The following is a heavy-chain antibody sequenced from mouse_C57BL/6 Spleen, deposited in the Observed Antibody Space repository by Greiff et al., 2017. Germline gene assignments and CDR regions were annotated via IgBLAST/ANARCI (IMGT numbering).Heavy chain of an antibody. V-gene: IGHV1-81*01. CDR1: GYTFTSYG. D-gene: IGHD2-4*01. CDR3: ARGDYDYDPYAMDY. Sequence: VQLQQSGAELARPGASVKLSCKASGYTFTSYGISWVKQRTGRGLEWIGEIYPRSGNTYYNEKFKGKATLTADKSSSTAYMERRSLTSEDSAVYFCARGDYDYDPYAMDYWGQGTSVTVSS. J-gene: IGHJ4*01. CDR2: IYPRSGNT.